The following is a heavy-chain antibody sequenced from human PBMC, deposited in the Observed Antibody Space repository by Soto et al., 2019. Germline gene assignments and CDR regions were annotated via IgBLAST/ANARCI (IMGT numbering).Heavy chain of an antibody. J-gene: IGHJ4*02. CDR1: GGSFSGYY. CDR3: ARPRDDRSSGPFDY. CDR2: INHSGST. V-gene: IGHV4-34*01. D-gene: IGHD6-19*01. Sequence: SETLSLTCAVYGGSFSGYYWSWIRQPPGKGLEWIGEINHSGSTNYNPSLKSRVTISVDTSKNQFSLKLSSMTAADTAVYYCARPRDDRSSGPFDYWGQGTLVTVSS.